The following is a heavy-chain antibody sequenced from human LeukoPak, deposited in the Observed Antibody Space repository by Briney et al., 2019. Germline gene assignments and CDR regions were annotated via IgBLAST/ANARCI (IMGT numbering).Heavy chain of an antibody. CDR2: ISAYNGNT. CDR3: ARDRDSSGWYLYFDY. V-gene: IGHV1-18*01. CDR1: GYTFTSYG. Sequence: GASVKVSCKASGYTFTSYGISWVRQAPGQGLEWMGWISAYNGNTNYAQKLQGRVTTTTDTSTSTAYMELRSLRSDDTAVYYCARDRDSSGWYLYFDYWGQGTLVTVSS. J-gene: IGHJ4*02. D-gene: IGHD6-19*01.